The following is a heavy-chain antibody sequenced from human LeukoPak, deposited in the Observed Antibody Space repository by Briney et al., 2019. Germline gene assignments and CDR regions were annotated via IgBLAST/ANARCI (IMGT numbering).Heavy chain of an antibody. CDR1: GGSVSSYF. V-gene: IGHV4-59*08. Sequence: PSETLSLTCTVSGGSVSSYFCSWIRQPPGKGLEWIGYVYYGGSTNYNPSLKSRVTISVETSKTQFSLRLSSVTAADTAVYYCARHLGPGWHAMDVWGQGTTVTVSS. D-gene: IGHD2-15*01. CDR2: VYYGGST. J-gene: IGHJ6*02. CDR3: ARHLGPGWHAMDV.